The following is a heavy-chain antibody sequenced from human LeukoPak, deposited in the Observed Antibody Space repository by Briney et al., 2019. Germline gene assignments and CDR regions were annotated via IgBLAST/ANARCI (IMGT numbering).Heavy chain of an antibody. CDR3: ARDIWGSST. CDR2: IYHSGGT. D-gene: IGHD3-16*01. V-gene: IGHV4-30-2*01. CDR1: GASISSGGYS. Sequence: PSETLSLTCVVSGASISSGGYSWSWIRQPPGKGLEWIGCIYHSGGTHYNPSLKSRVTMPVDMSKNQISLNLNSVTAADTAVYYCARDIWGSSTWGPGTLVTVSS. J-gene: IGHJ5*02.